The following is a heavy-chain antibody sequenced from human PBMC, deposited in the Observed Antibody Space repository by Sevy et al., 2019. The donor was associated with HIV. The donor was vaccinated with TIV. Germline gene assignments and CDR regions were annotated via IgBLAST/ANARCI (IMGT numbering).Heavy chain of an antibody. CDR2: INPNDGVT. CDR1: GYTFTDYY. D-gene: IGHD4-17*01. Sequence: ASVKVSCKASGYTFTDYYIHWVRQAPGQGLEWMAWINPNDGVTNYAQRFQGGVTVTRDTSVSTAYMELRGLSYDDTAIYYCARLTTMPTSDLYGMDVWGQGTTVTVSS. J-gene: IGHJ6*02. V-gene: IGHV1-2*02. CDR3: ARLTTMPTSDLYGMDV.